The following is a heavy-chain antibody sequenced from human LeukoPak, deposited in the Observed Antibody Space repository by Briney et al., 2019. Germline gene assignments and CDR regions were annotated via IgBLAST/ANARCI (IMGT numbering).Heavy chain of an antibody. CDR3: ARAPLTFGGVMGGPRALDYFQH. Sequence: ASVKVSCKASGYTFTSYGISWVRQAPGQGLEWMGWINAYNGRTNYAQMLQGRVTMTTDTSTSTAYMELRSLRSDDTAVYYCARAPLTFGGVMGGPRALDYFQHWGQGTLVTVSS. J-gene: IGHJ1*01. V-gene: IGHV1-18*01. CDR1: GYTFTSYG. CDR2: INAYNGRT. D-gene: IGHD3-16*01.